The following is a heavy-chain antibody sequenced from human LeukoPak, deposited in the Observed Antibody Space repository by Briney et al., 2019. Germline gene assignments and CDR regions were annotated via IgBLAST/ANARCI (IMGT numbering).Heavy chain of an antibody. D-gene: IGHD1-26*01. J-gene: IGHJ4*02. CDR1: GGSISSSNW. CDR2: IWHSGST. CDR3: ARKDDTTTYYFDY. V-gene: IGHV4-4*02. Sequence: PSGTLSLTCAVSGGSISSSNWWTWVRQPPGKGLEWIGEIWHSGSTNYNPSLKSRVTMSVDKSKNQFSLKLSSATAADTAVYYCARKDDTTTYYFDYWGQGTLVTVSS.